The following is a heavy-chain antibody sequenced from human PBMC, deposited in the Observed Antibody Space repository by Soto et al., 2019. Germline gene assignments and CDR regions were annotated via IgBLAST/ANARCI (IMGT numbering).Heavy chain of an antibody. CDR1: GFTFSSYE. V-gene: IGHV3-48*03. CDR3: GRNAIFVRGVPDEY. D-gene: IGHD3-10*02. Sequence: GGSLRLSCAASGFTFSSYEMNWVRQAPGKGLESVSYISSSGSTIYYADSVKGRFTISRDNAKNTVYLQMDSLRVEDTAVYYCGRNAIFVRGVPDEYWGQGTPVTVSS. CDR2: ISSSGSTI. J-gene: IGHJ4*02.